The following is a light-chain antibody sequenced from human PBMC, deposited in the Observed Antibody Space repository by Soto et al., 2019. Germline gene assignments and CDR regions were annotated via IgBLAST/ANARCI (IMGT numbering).Light chain of an antibody. V-gene: IGKV3-20*01. CDR1: QSISSTH. J-gene: IGKJ2*01. CDR2: GSS. Sequence: EIVLTQSPGTLSLSPGERATLSCRASQSISSTHLAWYQHKPGQAPRLLIYGSSTRATGVPDRFSGSGSGTDFTLTITGLEPDDFAVYYCQLYGTSPPRYIFGQGTKLEIK. CDR3: QLYGTSPPRYI.